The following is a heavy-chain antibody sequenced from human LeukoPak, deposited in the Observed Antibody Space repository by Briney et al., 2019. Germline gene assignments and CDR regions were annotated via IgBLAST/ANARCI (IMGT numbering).Heavy chain of an antibody. CDR3: AKVGAAGIAVVLVDY. D-gene: IGHD6-19*01. CDR2: ISSNGGST. V-gene: IGHV3-64*04. J-gene: IGHJ4*02. Sequence: GGSLRLSCSASGFTFSTSAIHWVRQAPGKGLEYVSAISSNGGSTYYADSVKGRFTISRDNSKNTLYLQMNSLRAEDTAVYYCAKVGAAGIAVVLVDYWGQGTLVTVSS. CDR1: GFTFSTSA.